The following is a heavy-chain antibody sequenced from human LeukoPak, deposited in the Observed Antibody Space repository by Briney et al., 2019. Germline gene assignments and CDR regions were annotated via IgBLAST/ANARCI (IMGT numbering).Heavy chain of an antibody. Sequence: EASVKVSCKASGGTFSSYAISWVRQAPGQGLEWMGRIIPIFGIANYAQKFQGRVTIIADKSTSTAYMELSSLRSEDTAVYYCASQYSSPGDYYYYGMDVWGQGTTVTVSS. V-gene: IGHV1-69*04. D-gene: IGHD6-19*01. CDR3: ASQYSSPGDYYYYGMDV. CDR2: IIPIFGIA. CDR1: GGTFSSYA. J-gene: IGHJ6*02.